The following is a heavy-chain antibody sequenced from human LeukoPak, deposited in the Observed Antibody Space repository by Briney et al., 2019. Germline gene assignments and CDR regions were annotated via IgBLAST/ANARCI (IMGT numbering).Heavy chain of an antibody. D-gene: IGHD4-23*01. CDR1: GFTFSSYE. J-gene: IGHJ4*02. Sequence: PGGSLRLSCAASGFTFSSYEMNWVRQAPGKGLEWVSYISSSGSTIYYADSVKGRFTISRDNAKNSLYLQMNSLRAEDTAVYYCARVGYGGNDFDYWGQGTLVTVSS. CDR3: ARVGYGGNDFDY. CDR2: ISSSGSTI. V-gene: IGHV3-48*03.